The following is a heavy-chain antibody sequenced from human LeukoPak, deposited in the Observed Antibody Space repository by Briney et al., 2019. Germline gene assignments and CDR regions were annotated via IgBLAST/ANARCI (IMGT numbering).Heavy chain of an antibody. D-gene: IGHD3-22*01. V-gene: IGHV3-23*01. CDR3: ARSGYYDSSAYYEYYFDY. Sequence: PGGSLRLSCAASGFTFSSYGMSWARQAPGKGLEWVSAISGSGGSTYYADSVKGRFTISRDNSKNTLYLQMNSLRPEDTAVYCCARSGYYDSSAYYEYYFDYWGQGTLVTVSS. CDR2: ISGSGGST. CDR1: GFTFSSYG. J-gene: IGHJ4*02.